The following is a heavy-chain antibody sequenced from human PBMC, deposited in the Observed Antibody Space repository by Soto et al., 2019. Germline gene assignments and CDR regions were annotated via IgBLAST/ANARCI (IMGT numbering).Heavy chain of an antibody. D-gene: IGHD4-4*01. V-gene: IGHV3-23*01. CDR3: AKDSNKYSSSLRGRYFDY. CDR1: GFPFSSYV. Sequence: LRLSCAASGFPFSSYVMSWVRQAPGKWLEWVSGISGGGSNTFYADSVKGRFTISRDNSKNTLLLQMNSLGAEDTAVYYCAKDSNKYSSSLRGRYFDYWGQGIGVTVSS. CDR2: ISGGGSNT. J-gene: IGHJ4*02.